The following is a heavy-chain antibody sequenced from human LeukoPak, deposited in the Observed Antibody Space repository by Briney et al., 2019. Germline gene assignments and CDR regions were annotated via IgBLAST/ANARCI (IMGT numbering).Heavy chain of an antibody. V-gene: IGHV3-23*01. CDR1: GFTFSSYA. CDR2: ISGSGGST. Sequence: GGSLRLSCAASGFTFSSYAMSWVRQAPGKGLEWASAISGSGGSTYYADSVKGRFTISRDNSKNTLYLQMNSLRAEDTAVYYCANRGGYSYGYLFDYWGQGTLVTVSS. CDR3: ANRGGYSYGYLFDY. J-gene: IGHJ4*02. D-gene: IGHD5-18*01.